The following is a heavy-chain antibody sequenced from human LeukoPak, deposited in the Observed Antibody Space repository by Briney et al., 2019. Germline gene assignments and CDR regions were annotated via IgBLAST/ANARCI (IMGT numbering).Heavy chain of an antibody. CDR1: GSSISSYY. D-gene: IGHD1-1*01. CDR3: ARVRNDHDAFDI. CDR2: IYYSGST. Sequence: PSETLSLTCTVSGSSISSYYWSWIRQPPGKGLEWIGYIYYSGSTNYNPSLKSRVTISVDTSKNQFSLKLSSVTAADTAVYYCARVRNDHDAFDIWGQGTMVTVSS. V-gene: IGHV4-59*01. J-gene: IGHJ3*02.